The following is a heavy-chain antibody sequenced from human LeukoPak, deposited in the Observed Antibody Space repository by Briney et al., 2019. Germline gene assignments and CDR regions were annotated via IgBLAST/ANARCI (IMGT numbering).Heavy chain of an antibody. CDR1: GLTFSAYG. CDR3: ASAAGAFDN. CDR2: IWPDGTNK. J-gene: IGHJ3*02. D-gene: IGHD6-13*01. Sequence: PGGSLRLSCAASGLTFSAYGMHWVRQAPGKGLEWVAVIWPDGTNKYYAESVRGRFTISRDNSKNTLYLQMNTLIIEDTAVYYCASAAGAFDNWGQGTMITVSS. V-gene: IGHV3-33*01.